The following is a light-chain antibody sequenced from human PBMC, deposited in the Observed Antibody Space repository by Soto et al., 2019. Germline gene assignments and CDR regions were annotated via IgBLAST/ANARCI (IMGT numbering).Light chain of an antibody. CDR2: KAS. Sequence: DIQMTQSPSTLSGSVGDRVTITCWSSQRISSWLAWYQQKAGKAPELLIYKASSLESGVPLRFSGSESGTEFALTITSLQPDDFATYFCQQYHTYPITFGQGTRLEIK. CDR3: QQYHTYPIT. J-gene: IGKJ5*01. V-gene: IGKV1-5*03. CDR1: QRISSW.